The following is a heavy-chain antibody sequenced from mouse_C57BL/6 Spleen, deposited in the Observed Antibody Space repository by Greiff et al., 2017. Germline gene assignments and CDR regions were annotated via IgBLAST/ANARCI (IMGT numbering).Heavy chain of an antibody. J-gene: IGHJ1*03. Sequence: EVQGVESGGGLVKPGGSLKLSCAASGFTFSSYAMSWVRQTPEKRLEWVATISDGGSYTYYPDNVKGRFTISRDNAKNNLYLQMSHLKSEDTAMYYCARVDDGYYARYFDVWGTGTTVTVSS. CDR3: ARVDDGYYARYFDV. D-gene: IGHD2-3*01. V-gene: IGHV5-4*01. CDR2: ISDGGSYT. CDR1: GFTFSSYA.